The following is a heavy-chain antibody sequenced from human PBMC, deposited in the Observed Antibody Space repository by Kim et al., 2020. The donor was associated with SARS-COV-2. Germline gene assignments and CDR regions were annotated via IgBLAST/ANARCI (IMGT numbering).Heavy chain of an antibody. V-gene: IGHV4-59*08. CDR3: ARHGLFRTFDY. CDR2: FYYSGST. J-gene: IGHJ4*02. CDR1: GGSISSNY. Sequence: SETLSLTCTVSGGSISSNYWSWIRQPPGKGLEWIGYFYYSGSTNYNPSLKSRVTISVDTSKNQISLKLSSVTAADTAVYYCARHGLFRTFDYWGPGTLVT. D-gene: IGHD2-21*01.